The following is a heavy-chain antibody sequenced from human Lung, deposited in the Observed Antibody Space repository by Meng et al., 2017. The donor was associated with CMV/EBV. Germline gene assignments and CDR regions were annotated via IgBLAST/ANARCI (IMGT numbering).Heavy chain of an antibody. CDR1: GGSITNGDYY. Sequence: TVSGGSITNGDYYWSWIRQPPGKGLEWIGYVYYTGTTYYNPSLKSRLTISIDTSKNQFSLHLRSVTAADTAVYYCARDYTEGDYFDYWGQGAPVTVSS. D-gene: IGHD3-16*01. J-gene: IGHJ4*02. V-gene: IGHV4-30-4*01. CDR2: VYYTGTT. CDR3: ARDYTEGDYFDY.